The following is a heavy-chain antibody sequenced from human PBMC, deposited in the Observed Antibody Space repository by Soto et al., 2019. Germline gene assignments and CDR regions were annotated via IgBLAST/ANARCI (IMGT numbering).Heavy chain of an antibody. CDR1: GFSFTGYY. J-gene: IGHJ5*02. D-gene: IGHD6-6*01. Sequence: ASVKVSCKASGFSFTGYYIHWLRQAPGQGLEWMGLINAHSGGTEYEQKFQGRVTLTRDTSIATAYLTLTGLTSDDTALYYCAKDLTRQLAYWLDPWGQGTQVTVSS. CDR3: AKDLTRQLAYWLDP. CDR2: INAHSGGT. V-gene: IGHV1-2*02.